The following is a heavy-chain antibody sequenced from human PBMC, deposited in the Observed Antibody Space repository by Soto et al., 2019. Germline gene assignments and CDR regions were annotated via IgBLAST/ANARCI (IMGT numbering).Heavy chain of an antibody. Sequence: SETLSLTCAVSGYSISSGYYWGWIRQPPGKGLEWIGSIYHSGSTYYNPSLKSRVTISVDTSKNQFSLKLSSVTAADTAVYYCARLRGTAMAPRAYYYYSMDVWGQGTTGTVSS. V-gene: IGHV4-38-2*01. D-gene: IGHD5-18*01. J-gene: IGHJ6*02. CDR1: GYSISSGYY. CDR3: ARLRGTAMAPRAYYYYSMDV. CDR2: IYHSGST.